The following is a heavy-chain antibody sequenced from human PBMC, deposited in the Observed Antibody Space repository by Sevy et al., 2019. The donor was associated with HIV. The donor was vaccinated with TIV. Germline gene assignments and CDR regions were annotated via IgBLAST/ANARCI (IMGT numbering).Heavy chain of an antibody. J-gene: IGHJ4*02. CDR3: AKDLLEGDVISNFDS. CDR1: GFRLSRYG. Sequence: GGSLRLSCPASGFRLSRYGIHWVRRAPGKGLEWVAGIWFDGSRQFYGESVKGRFTISRDKSKKIVDLQMNSLRVEDTAVYYCAKDLLEGDVISNFDSWGQGTLVTVSS. D-gene: IGHD2-21*01. V-gene: IGHV3-33*03. CDR2: IWFDGSRQ.